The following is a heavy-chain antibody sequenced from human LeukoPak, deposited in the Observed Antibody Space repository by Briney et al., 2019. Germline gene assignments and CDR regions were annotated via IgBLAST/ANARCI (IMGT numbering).Heavy chain of an antibody. CDR1: GFTFSSYG. J-gene: IGHJ4*02. Sequence: GGSLRLSCAASGFTFSSYGMNWVRQAPGKGLEWVSSISSSSSYIYYADSVKGRFTISRDNAKNSLYLQMNSLRAEDTAVYYCARDERFLEWLINWGQGTLVTVSS. CDR2: ISSSSSYI. D-gene: IGHD3-3*01. CDR3: ARDERFLEWLIN. V-gene: IGHV3-21*01.